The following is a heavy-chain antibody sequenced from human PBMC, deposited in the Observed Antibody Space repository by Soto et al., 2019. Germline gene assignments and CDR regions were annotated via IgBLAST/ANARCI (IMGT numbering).Heavy chain of an antibody. CDR2: ISYDGSNK. D-gene: IGHD6-13*01. CDR1: GFTFSSYA. J-gene: IGHJ5*02. V-gene: IGHV3-30-3*01. Sequence: QVQLVESGGGVVQPGRSLRLSCAASGFTFSSYAMHWVRQAPGKGLEWVAVISYDGSNKYYADSVKGRFTISRDNSKNTLYLQMNSLRAEDTALYYCARDMYSCSWGGVTSWFDPWGQGTLVTVSS. CDR3: ARDMYSCSWGGVTSWFDP.